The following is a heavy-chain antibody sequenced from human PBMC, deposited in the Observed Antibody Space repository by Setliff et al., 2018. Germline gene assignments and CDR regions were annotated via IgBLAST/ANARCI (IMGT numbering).Heavy chain of an antibody. J-gene: IGHJ6*02. V-gene: IGHV3-48*03. CDR2: THTDGITI. Sequence: GGSLRLSCEASGFTFRTYEMIWVRQAPGKGLERVSKTHTDGITIYSDSVRGRFTISRDSAKNSLHLQMNSLRAEDTAIYYCAREICNNGDCYSDYGMDVWGQGTTVTVSS. D-gene: IGHD2-21*02. CDR1: GFTFRTYE. CDR3: AREICNNGDCYSDYGMDV.